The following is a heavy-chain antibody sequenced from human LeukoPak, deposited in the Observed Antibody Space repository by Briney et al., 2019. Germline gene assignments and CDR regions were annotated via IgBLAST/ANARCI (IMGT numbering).Heavy chain of an antibody. D-gene: IGHD1-14*01. V-gene: IGHV3-48*04. Sequence: GGSLRLSCAASGFTFSSYAMNWARQAPGKGLEWVSYISTSGSPIYYADSVKGRFTISRDNAKNSLYLQMNSLRVDDTAAYFCAGTGLWGQGTLVTVSS. CDR1: GFTFSSYA. CDR2: ISTSGSPI. J-gene: IGHJ4*02. CDR3: AGTGL.